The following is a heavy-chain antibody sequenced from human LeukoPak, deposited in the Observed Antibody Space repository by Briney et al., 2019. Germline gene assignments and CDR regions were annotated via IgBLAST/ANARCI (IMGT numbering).Heavy chain of an antibody. CDR2: IKHDGSEK. CDR1: GFTFNNYW. V-gene: IGHV3-7*01. Sequence: GGSLRLSCAASGFTFNNYWMNWVRQAPGKGLEWVANIKHDGSEKYYVDSVKGRFTISRDNARKSVYLQMNSLRAEDTALYYCARGRGLEYWGQGTLVTVSS. J-gene: IGHJ4*02. CDR3: ARGRGLEY.